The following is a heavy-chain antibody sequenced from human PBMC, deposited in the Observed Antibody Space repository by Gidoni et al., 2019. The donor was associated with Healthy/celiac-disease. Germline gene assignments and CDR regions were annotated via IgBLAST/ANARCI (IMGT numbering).Heavy chain of an antibody. CDR3: AREGGSSSWFDY. D-gene: IGHD6-13*01. V-gene: IGHV1-69*01. CDR2: IIPIFGTA. CDR1: GGPFSSYA. Sequence: VQVSCNAPGGPFSSYAISWVRQAPGQGLEWMGGIIPIFGTANYAQKFQGRVTITADESTSTAYMELSSLRSEDTTVYYCAREGGSSSWFDYWGQGTLVTVSS. J-gene: IGHJ4*02.